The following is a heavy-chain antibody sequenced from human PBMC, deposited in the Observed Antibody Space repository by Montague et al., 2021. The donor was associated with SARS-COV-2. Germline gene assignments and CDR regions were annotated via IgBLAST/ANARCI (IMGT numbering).Heavy chain of an antibody. D-gene: IGHD6-13*01. CDR3: ARRKVLAAAWDY. CDR2: IYWDDDK. J-gene: IGHJ4*02. V-gene: IGHV2-5*02. CDR1: GFSLSTSGVG. Sequence: PALVKPTQTLTLTCTFSGFSLSTSGVGVGWIRQPPGKALEWLALIYWDDDKRYSPSLKSRLTITMDTSKNQVVLTMTNMDPVDTATYYCARRKVLAAAWDYWGQGTLVTVSS.